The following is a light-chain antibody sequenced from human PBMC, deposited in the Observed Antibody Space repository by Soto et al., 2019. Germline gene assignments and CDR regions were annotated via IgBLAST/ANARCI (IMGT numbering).Light chain of an antibody. CDR2: GAS. CDR3: QQYNNLPPWT. J-gene: IGKJ1*01. CDR1: QSVSSN. Sequence: EIVMTQSPATLSVSPGERATLSCRASQSVSSNLAWYQQKPGQAPRLLIYGASTRATGIPARFSGSESGTEFTLTIGSLQTEDFAVYYCQQYNNLPPWTFGQGTNVEIK. V-gene: IGKV3-15*01.